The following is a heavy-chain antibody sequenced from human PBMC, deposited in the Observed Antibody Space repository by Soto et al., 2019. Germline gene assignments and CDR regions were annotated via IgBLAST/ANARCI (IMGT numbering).Heavy chain of an antibody. D-gene: IGHD2-15*01. CDR3: AREMASGYSRTWFDP. CDR2: IVPKFGTA. CDR1: GGIGSNYA. J-gene: IGHJ5*02. V-gene: IGHV1-69*06. Sequence: QEHLVQSGAEVKKPGSSVKVSCRASGGIGSNYAISWVRQAPGQGLEWMGGIVPKFGTANYAQRFKGRVTISMDKSTNSVYMELSSLRSQDTAIYYCAREMASGYSRTWFDPWGQGTLVTVSS.